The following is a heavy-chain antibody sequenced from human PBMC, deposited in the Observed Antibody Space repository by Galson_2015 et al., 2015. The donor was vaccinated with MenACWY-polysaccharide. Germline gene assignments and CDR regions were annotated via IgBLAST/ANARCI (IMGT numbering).Heavy chain of an antibody. CDR1: GFTSSSYW. CDR2: IKKDGSEK. Sequence: SMRLPCAASGFTSSSYWMSWVRQAPGQGLEFVANIKKDGSEKYYVDSAKGRFTISRDNAKNSLYLQMNSLRAEDTAVYYCARGHYGMDVWGQGTTVTVSS. CDR3: ARGHYGMDV. V-gene: IGHV3-7*01. J-gene: IGHJ6*02.